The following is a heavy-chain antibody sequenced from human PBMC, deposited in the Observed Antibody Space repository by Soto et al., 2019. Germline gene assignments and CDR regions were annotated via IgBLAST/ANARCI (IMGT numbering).Heavy chain of an antibody. CDR2: IDPSDSYT. V-gene: IGHV5-10-1*01. CDR3: ARGENYYGSGSYFDWFDP. CDR1: GYSFTSYW. D-gene: IGHD3-10*01. J-gene: IGHJ5*02. Sequence: PGESLKISCKGSGYSFTSYWISWVRQMPGKGLEWMGRIDPSDSYTNYSPSFQGHVTISADKSISTAYLQWSSLKASDTAMYYCARGENYYGSGSYFDWFDPWGQGTLVTVSS.